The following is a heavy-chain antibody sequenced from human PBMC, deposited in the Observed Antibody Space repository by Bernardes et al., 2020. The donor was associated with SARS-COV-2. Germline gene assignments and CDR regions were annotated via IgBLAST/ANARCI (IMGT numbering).Heavy chain of an antibody. CDR3: LKTTSVSGTTWFDY. Sequence: ASVKVSCKSSGYTFLGYGIRWVRQAPGQGLAWMGWISPNPGDTNYAQKLQGRVPMTTDTSTSTAYMELKSLTSDDTAVYYCLKTTSVSGTTWFDYWGQGTLVIVSS. CDR2: ISPNPGDT. CDR1: GYTFLGYG. J-gene: IGHJ4*02. D-gene: IGHD6-19*01. V-gene: IGHV1-18*04.